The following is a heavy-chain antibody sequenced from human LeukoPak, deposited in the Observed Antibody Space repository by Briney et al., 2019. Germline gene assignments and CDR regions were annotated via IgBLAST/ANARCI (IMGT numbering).Heavy chain of an antibody. CDR1: GGSFRVYY. CDR3: ARGWEYCTNGVCSLTRFDY. Sequence: KPSETLSLTRAVYGGSFRVYYWSWIRDPPGKGLECIVEINHRGSTTYNPSLKSRVPISVDTSKNQFSLKLSSVTAADTAVYYCARGWEYCTNGVCSLTRFDYWGQGTLVTVSS. D-gene: IGHD2-8*01. J-gene: IGHJ4*02. V-gene: IGHV4-34*01. CDR2: INHRGST.